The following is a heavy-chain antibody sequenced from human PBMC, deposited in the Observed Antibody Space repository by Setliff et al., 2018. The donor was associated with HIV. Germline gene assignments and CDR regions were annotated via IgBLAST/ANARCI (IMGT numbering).Heavy chain of an antibody. CDR3: ARGISTNAYWHGAPYNWFDP. Sequence: SETLSLTCSVSGYSISSDYYWGWLRQSPGKGLDWIGTIYHSGSTYYNPALKSRVTISVDPSTEQFSLRLTSVTAADTAIYYCARGISTNAYWHGAPYNWFDPWGQGILVTVS. V-gene: IGHV4-38-2*02. CDR1: GYSISSDYY. J-gene: IGHJ5*02. D-gene: IGHD3-16*01. CDR2: IYHSGST.